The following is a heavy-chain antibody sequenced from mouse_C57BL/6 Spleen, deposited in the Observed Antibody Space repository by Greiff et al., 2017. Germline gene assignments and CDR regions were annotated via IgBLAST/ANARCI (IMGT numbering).Heavy chain of an antibody. Sequence: VQLQQSGAELVRPGASVKLSCTASGFNIKDDYMHWVKQRPEQGLEWIGWIDPENGDTEYASKFQGKATITADTSSNTAYLQLSSLTSEDTAVYYCTTASSGYYAMDYWGQGTSVTVSS. J-gene: IGHJ4*01. CDR1: GFNIKDDY. CDR2: IDPENGDT. CDR3: TTASSGYYAMDY. D-gene: IGHD3-2*02. V-gene: IGHV14-4*01.